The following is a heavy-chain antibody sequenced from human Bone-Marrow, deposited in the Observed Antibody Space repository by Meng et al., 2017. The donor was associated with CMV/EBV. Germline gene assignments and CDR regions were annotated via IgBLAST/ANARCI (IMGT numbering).Heavy chain of an antibody. CDR3: ASLSLAAAVWFDP. CDR2: IIPIFGTA. CDR1: GGTFSSYA. Sequence: KASGGTFSSYAISWVRLAPGQGLEWMGGIIPIFGTANYAQKFQGRVTITTDESTSTAYMELSSLRSEDTAVYYCASLSLAAAVWFDPWGQGTLVTVSS. V-gene: IGHV1-69*05. J-gene: IGHJ5*02. D-gene: IGHD6-13*01.